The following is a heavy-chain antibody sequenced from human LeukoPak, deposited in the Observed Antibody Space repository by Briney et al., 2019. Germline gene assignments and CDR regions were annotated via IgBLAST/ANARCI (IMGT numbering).Heavy chain of an antibody. CDR3: ERDRMLWGHAGFAI. V-gene: IGHV1-2*02. J-gene: IGHJ3*02. Sequence: GASVKVSCKASGYTFTAYYMHWVRQAPGQGLEWMGWINPNSGGTDYAQKFQGRVTMTSAASISTAYMELTWLRSDDTAVYFCERDRMLWGHAGFAIWGQGTLVTVSS. D-gene: IGHD2-2*01. CDR1: GYTFTAYY. CDR2: INPNSGGT.